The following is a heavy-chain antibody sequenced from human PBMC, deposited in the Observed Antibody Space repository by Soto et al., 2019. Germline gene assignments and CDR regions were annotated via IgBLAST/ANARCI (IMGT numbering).Heavy chain of an antibody. CDR2: ISYDGQNK. Sequence: QVQLVESGGGVVQPGRSLRLSCAASGFTFINYAIHWVRQAPGKGLEWVAIISYDGQNKYYAESVKGRFAISRDNTKSTLSRQRNSLRTEDTAIYYCAIAQSHYDSSGIDYWGQGTLVTVSS. D-gene: IGHD3-22*01. J-gene: IGHJ4*02. CDR1: GFTFINYA. V-gene: IGHV3-30*09. CDR3: AIAQSHYDSSGIDY.